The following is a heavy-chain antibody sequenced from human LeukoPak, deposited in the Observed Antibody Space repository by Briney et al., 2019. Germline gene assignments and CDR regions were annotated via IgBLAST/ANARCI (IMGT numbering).Heavy chain of an antibody. CDR2: INHSGST. J-gene: IGHJ4*02. CDR1: GGSFSGYY. D-gene: IGHD6-19*01. Sequence: SETLSLTCAVYGGSFSGYYWSWIRQPPGKGLEWIGEINHSGSTNYNPSLKSRVTISVDTSKNQFSLKLSSVTAADTAVYYCARGLSDGSGCLCPLFDYWGQEPRVTVSS. CDR3: ARGLSDGSGCLCPLFDY. V-gene: IGHV4-34*01.